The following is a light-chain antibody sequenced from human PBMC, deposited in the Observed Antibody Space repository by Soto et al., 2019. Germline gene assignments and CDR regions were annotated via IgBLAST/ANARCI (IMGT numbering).Light chain of an antibody. J-gene: IGLJ2*01. CDR1: SSDVGTYNY. V-gene: IGLV2-14*01. Sequence: QSALAQPASVSGSPGQSITISCTGSSSDVGTYNYVSWYQQHPGKAPKLMLFEVINRPSGISNRFSGSKSGNTASLTISGLQSEDEAVYYCSSYTNGNTAVVFGGGTKVTVL. CDR3: SSYTNGNTAVV. CDR2: EVI.